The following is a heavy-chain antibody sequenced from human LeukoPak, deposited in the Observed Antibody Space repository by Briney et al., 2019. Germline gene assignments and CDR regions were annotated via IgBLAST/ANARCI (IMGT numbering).Heavy chain of an antibody. CDR2: IYSSGST. V-gene: IGHV4-39*07. Sequence: SETLSLTCSVSGASISSGSNYWGWIRQPPGKTLEWIGSIYSSGSTYYNSSLQSRVIIIIDTPKNHFSLTLSSVTAADTAVYYCARGGKGRYYGSGSYLHYFDYWGQGTLVTVSS. CDR3: ARGGKGRYYGSGSYLHYFDY. D-gene: IGHD3-10*01. CDR1: GASISSGSNY. J-gene: IGHJ4*02.